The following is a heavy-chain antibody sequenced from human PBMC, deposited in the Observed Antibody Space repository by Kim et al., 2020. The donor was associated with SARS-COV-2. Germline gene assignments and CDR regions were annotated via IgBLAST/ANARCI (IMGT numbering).Heavy chain of an antibody. CDR2: ISYDGSHK. V-gene: IGHV3-30*18. Sequence: GGSLRLSCAASGFTFSSYGIHWVRQAPGKGLEWVAVISYDGSHKDYADSVKGRFTISRENSKNTLYLQMNSLRAEDTAVYYCAKDHYGSGSYFPYYYYGMDVWGQGPTVTVSS. J-gene: IGHJ6*02. CDR1: GFTFSSYG. D-gene: IGHD3-10*01. CDR3: AKDHYGSGSYFPYYYYGMDV.